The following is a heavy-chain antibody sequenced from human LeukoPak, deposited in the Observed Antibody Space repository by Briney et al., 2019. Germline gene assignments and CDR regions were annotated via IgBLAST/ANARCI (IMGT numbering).Heavy chain of an antibody. D-gene: IGHD3-10*01. V-gene: IGHV4-34*01. J-gene: IGHJ5*02. Sequence: PSETLSLTCAVYGGSFSGYYWSWIRQPPGKGLEWIGEINHSGSTNYNPSLKSRVTISAGTSKNQFSLKLSSVTAADTAVYYCAREQMVRGVIRYNWFDPWGQGTLVTVSS. CDR2: INHSGST. CDR1: GGSFSGYY. CDR3: AREQMVRGVIRYNWFDP.